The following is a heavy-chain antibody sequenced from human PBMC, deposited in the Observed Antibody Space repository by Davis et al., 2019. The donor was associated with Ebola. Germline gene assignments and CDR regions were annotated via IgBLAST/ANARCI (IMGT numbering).Heavy chain of an antibody. CDR2: ISYDGTNE. D-gene: IGHD3-3*01. J-gene: IGHJ6*02. V-gene: IGHV3-30-3*01. CDR3: ARGCYDFWGAPGGYYYYYGMDV. Sequence: PGGSLRLSCAASGFTFSSYAMHWVRQAPGKGLEWVAVISYDGTNEYYADSVKGRFTISRDNSKNTLYLQMNSLRAEDTAEYYCARGCYDFWGAPGGYYYYYGMDVWGQGTTVTVSS. CDR1: GFTFSSYA.